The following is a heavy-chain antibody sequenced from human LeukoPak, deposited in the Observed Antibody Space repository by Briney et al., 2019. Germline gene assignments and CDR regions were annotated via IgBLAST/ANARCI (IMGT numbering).Heavy chain of an antibody. V-gene: IGHV1-18*01. CDR3: ARDRRRIVVVPAAGDLRFDP. D-gene: IGHD2-2*01. CDR2: ISAYNGNT. CDR1: GYTFTSYG. J-gene: IGHJ5*02. Sequence: ASVKVSCKASGYTFTSYGISWVRQAPGQGLEWMGWISAYNGNTNYAQKLQGRVTMTTDTSTSTAYMELRSLRSDDTAVYYCARDRRRIVVVPAAGDLRFDPWGQGTLVTVSS.